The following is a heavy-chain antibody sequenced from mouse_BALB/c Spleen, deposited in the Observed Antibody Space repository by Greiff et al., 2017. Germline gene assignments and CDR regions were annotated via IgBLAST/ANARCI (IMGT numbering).Heavy chain of an antibody. Sequence: QVQLKESGPGLVAPSQSLSITCTVSGFSLTSYGVHWVRQPPGKGLDWLGVIWPGGSTNYNSGLMSRLSISKDNSKSQVFLKMNSLQTDDIAIYYCARDPGYDGYFDVWGAGTTVTVSS. CDR2: IWPGGST. CDR3: ARDPGYDGYFDV. V-gene: IGHV2-9*02. CDR1: GFSLTSYG. D-gene: IGHD2-10*02. J-gene: IGHJ1*01.